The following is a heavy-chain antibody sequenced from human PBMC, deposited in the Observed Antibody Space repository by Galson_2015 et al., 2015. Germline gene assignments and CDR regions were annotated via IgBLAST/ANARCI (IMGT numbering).Heavy chain of an antibody. CDR1: GFTFSSYA. D-gene: IGHD6-13*01. Sequence: SLRLSCAASGFTFSSYAMSWVRQAPGKGLEWVSGISGSGGSTNYADSVKGRFTISRDNSKNTLYLQMNSLRDEDTAVYYCAKGLQLVQYNFEYWGQGTRVTVSS. V-gene: IGHV3-23*01. J-gene: IGHJ4*02. CDR3: AKGLQLVQYNFEY. CDR2: ISGSGGST.